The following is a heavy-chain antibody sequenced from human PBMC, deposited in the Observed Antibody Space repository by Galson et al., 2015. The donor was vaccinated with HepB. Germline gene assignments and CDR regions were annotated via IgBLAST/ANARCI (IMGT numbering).Heavy chain of an antibody. Sequence: SVKVSCKASGYTFTSYAMHWVRQAPGQRLEWMGWINAGNGNTKYSQKFQGRVTITRDTSASTAYMELSSLRSEDTAVYYCARDGGSRRGNSVGFDYWGQGTLVTVSS. J-gene: IGHJ4*02. CDR3: ARDGGSRRGNSVGFDY. CDR1: GYTFTSYA. V-gene: IGHV1-3*01. D-gene: IGHD4-23*01. CDR2: INAGNGNT.